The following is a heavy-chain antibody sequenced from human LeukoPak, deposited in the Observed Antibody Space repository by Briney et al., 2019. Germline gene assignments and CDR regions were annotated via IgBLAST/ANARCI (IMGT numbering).Heavy chain of an antibody. V-gene: IGHV3-30*02. J-gene: IGHJ4*02. D-gene: IGHD6-13*01. Sequence: GGSLRLSCAASGFTFSSYGMHWVRQAPGKGLEWVAFIRYDGSNKYYADSVKGRSTISRDNSKNTLYLQMNSLRAEDTAVYYCAKDDSSSWYAALDYWGQGTLVTVSS. CDR3: AKDDSSSWYAALDY. CDR2: IRYDGSNK. CDR1: GFTFSSYG.